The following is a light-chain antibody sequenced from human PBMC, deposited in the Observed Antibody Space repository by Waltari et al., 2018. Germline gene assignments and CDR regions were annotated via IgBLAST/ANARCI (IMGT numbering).Light chain of an antibody. CDR1: QRISSY. V-gene: IGKV1-39*01. Sequence: DIQMTQSPSSLSASVGDRVTITCRASQRISSYLNWYQQKPGKALKLMIYAASSLESGVPTRFSGSGFGTDFTLTINGLQAEDYAAYYCQQTYNNIRTFGQETKVDVK. CDR3: QQTYNNIRT. J-gene: IGKJ1*01. CDR2: AAS.